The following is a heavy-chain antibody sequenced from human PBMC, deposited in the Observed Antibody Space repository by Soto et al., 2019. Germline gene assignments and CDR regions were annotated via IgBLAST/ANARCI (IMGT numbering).Heavy chain of an antibody. CDR2: ISAYNGNT. J-gene: IGHJ6*02. CDR1: GYTFTSYG. Sequence: ASVKVSSNASGYTFTSYGISWVRQAPGQGPEWMGWISAYNGNTNSAQKLQGRVTMTTDTSTSTAYMELRSVRSDDTAVYYCAIDRTYSSSPHYYYYGIYVWGQGTTVTVSS. CDR3: AIDRTYSSSPHYYYYGIYV. V-gene: IGHV1-18*04. D-gene: IGHD6-6*01.